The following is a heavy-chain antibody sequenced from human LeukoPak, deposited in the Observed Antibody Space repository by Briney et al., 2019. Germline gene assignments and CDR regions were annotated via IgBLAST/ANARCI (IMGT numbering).Heavy chain of an antibody. D-gene: IGHD6-13*01. CDR2: ISRSSTTI. Sequence: GGSLRLSCAASGFTFSSYDMNWVRQAPGKGLEWVSYISRSSTTIYYADSVKGRFTISRDNAKNALYLQMDSLRDEDTAVYYCAKVSSSGTAYNWFDPWGQGTLVTVSS. CDR1: GFTFSSYD. J-gene: IGHJ5*02. CDR3: AKVSSSGTAYNWFDP. V-gene: IGHV3-48*02.